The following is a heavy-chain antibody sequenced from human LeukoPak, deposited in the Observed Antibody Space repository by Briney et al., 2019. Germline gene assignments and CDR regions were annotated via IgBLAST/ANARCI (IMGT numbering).Heavy chain of an antibody. Sequence: GGTLRLSCASSGFTFSNHGMNWVRQAPGKGLEWLSGISPRGGGTYYADSVKGRFTISRDNSKNTLYLQMNSLRAEDTAVYYCAKERWELLPPLDYWGQGTLVTVSS. V-gene: IGHV3-23*01. CDR1: GFTFSNHG. CDR3: AKERWELLPPLDY. D-gene: IGHD1-26*01. CDR2: ISPRGGGT. J-gene: IGHJ4*02.